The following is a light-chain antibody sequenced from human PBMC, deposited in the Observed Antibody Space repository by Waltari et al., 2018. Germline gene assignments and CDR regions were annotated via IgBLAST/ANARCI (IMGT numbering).Light chain of an antibody. CDR3: QQRSNWLFT. Sequence: TVLTQSPATLSLSPGERATLSCRASQRVSRYLAWYQQKPGQAPRLLIYDASNRATGIPARFSGSGSGTDFTLTISSLEPEDFAVYYCQQRSNWLFTFGPGTKVDIK. CDR2: DAS. V-gene: IGKV3-11*01. CDR1: QRVSRY. J-gene: IGKJ3*01.